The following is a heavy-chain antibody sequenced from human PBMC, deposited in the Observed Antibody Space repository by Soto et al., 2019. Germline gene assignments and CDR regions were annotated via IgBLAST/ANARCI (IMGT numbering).Heavy chain of an antibody. CDR1: GGSISSYY. CDR3: ARDGENYDSSGYYYDRAFDI. V-gene: IGHV4-59*01. CDR2: IYYSGST. Sequence: PSETLSLTCTVSGGSISSYYWSWIRQPPGKGLEWIGYIYYSGSTNYNPSLKSRVTISVDTSKNQFSLKLSSVTAADTAVYYCARDGENYDSSGYYYDRAFDIWGQGTMVTVS. D-gene: IGHD3-22*01. J-gene: IGHJ3*02.